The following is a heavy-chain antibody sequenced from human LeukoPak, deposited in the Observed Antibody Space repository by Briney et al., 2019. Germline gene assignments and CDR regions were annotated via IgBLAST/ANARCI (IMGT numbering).Heavy chain of an antibody. CDR2: IYSGGST. Sequence: PGGSLRXSCAASEFSFGSNYMTWVRQAPGKGPEWVSLIYSGGSTYYSDSVKGRFTISRDNSKNTLYLQMNSLRAEDTAVYYCARGPRGFKTYYYYYMDVWGKGTTVTISS. CDR3: ARGPRGFKTYYYYYMDV. V-gene: IGHV3-53*01. J-gene: IGHJ6*03. D-gene: IGHD5-12*01. CDR1: EFSFGSNY.